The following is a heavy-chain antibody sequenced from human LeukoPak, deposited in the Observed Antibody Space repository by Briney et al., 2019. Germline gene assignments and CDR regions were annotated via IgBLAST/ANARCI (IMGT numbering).Heavy chain of an antibody. D-gene: IGHD3-9*01. V-gene: IGHV3-15*01. J-gene: IGHJ4*02. CDR2: IKSKTNGGTT. CDR3: TTRHYDILTGVDY. Sequence: MAGGSLRLSCAASGFIFSDYYMGWIRQAPGKGLEWVGRIKSKTNGGTTDYAAPVKGRFTISRDDSKYTVYLQMNSLKTEDTAVYFCTTRHYDILTGVDYWGQGTLVTVSS. CDR1: GFIFSDYY.